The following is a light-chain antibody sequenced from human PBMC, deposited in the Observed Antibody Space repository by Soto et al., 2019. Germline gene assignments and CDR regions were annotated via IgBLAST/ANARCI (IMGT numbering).Light chain of an antibody. J-gene: IGLJ7*01. V-gene: IGLV6-57*03. Sequence: NFMLTQPHSVSESPGKTVTISCTRSSGSIAINYVQWYQQRPGSAPTTVIYEDNQRPSGVPDRFSGSIDSSSNSASLTISGLKTEDEADYYCQSYDSSIPAVFGGGTQLTVL. CDR3: QSYDSSIPAV. CDR1: SGSIAINY. CDR2: EDN.